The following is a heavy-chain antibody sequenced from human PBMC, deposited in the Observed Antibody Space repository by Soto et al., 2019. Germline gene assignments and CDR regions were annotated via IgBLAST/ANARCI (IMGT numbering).Heavy chain of an antibody. V-gene: IGHV3-21*01. CDR3: ARDLPELWFGELLKPDAFDI. CDR2: ISSSSSYI. Sequence: PGGSLRLSCAASGFTFSSYSMNWVRQAPGKGLEWVSSISSSSSYIYYADSVKGRFTISRDIAKNSLYLQMNSLRAEDTAVYYCARDLPELWFGELLKPDAFDIWGQGTMVTVSS. J-gene: IGHJ3*02. CDR1: GFTFSSYS. D-gene: IGHD3-10*01.